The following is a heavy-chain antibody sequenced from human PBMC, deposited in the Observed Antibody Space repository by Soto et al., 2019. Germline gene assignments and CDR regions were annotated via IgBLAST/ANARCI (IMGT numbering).Heavy chain of an antibody. V-gene: IGHV1-18*01. J-gene: IGHJ6*02. Sequence: ASVKVSCKASGYTFTSYGISWVRQAPGQGLEWMGWISAYNGNTNYAQKLQGRVTMTTDTSTSTAYMELRSLRSDDTAVYYCARILYDILTGYGMDGWGQGTTVTVSS. CDR3: ARILYDILTGYGMDG. CDR2: ISAYNGNT. D-gene: IGHD3-9*01. CDR1: GYTFTSYG.